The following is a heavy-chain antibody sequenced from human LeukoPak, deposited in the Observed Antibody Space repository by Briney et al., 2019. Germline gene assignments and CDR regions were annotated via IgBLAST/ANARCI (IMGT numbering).Heavy chain of an antibody. Sequence: PGGPLRLSCAASGFTFSSYSMNWVRQAPGKGLEWVSSISSSSSYIYYADSVKGRFTISRDNAKNSLYLQMNSLRAEDTAVYYCAKAIMITFGGVIPPIDYWGQGTLVTVSS. D-gene: IGHD3-16*01. V-gene: IGHV3-21*01. CDR2: ISSSSSYI. CDR1: GFTFSSYS. CDR3: AKAIMITFGGVIPPIDY. J-gene: IGHJ4*02.